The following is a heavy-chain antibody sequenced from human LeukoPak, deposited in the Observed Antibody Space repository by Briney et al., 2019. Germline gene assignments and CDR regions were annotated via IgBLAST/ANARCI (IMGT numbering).Heavy chain of an antibody. CDR1: GGSISRGGYY. Sequence: SETLSLTCTVSGGSISRGGYYWSWIRQHPGKGLEWIGYIYYSGSTYYNPSLKSRVSISVDTSKNHFSLKLSSVTAADTAVYYCARVGNGYCSGGTCPGAFDIWGQGTMVTVSS. D-gene: IGHD2-15*01. CDR2: IYYSGST. CDR3: ARVGNGYCSGGTCPGAFDI. J-gene: IGHJ3*02. V-gene: IGHV4-31*03.